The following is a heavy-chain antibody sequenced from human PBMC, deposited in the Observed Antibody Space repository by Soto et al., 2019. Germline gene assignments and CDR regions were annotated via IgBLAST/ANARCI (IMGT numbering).Heavy chain of an antibody. CDR3: ARKGGEGYYFDY. CDR1: GGSISSYY. J-gene: IGHJ4*02. CDR2: IYYSGST. D-gene: IGHD2-21*01. V-gene: IGHV4-59*01. Sequence: SETLSLTCTVSGGSISSYYWSWIRQPPGKGLEWIGYIYYSGSTNYNPSLKSRVTISVDTSKNQFSLKLSSVTAADTAVYYCARKGGEGYYFDYWGQGTLVTVSS.